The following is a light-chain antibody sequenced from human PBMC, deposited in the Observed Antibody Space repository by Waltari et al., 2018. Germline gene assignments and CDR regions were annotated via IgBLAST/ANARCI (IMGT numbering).Light chain of an antibody. Sequence: EILLTQSPGTLSLSPGERATLSCRASQSVGRSLAWYQQNPGQPPRLLIYGTSNSATGTPDRFSGGGYGTDFSLTISRLEPEDVAVYYCQHYVSLPVTFGQGTKVEIK. CDR1: QSVGRS. CDR3: QHYVSLPVT. J-gene: IGKJ1*01. CDR2: GTS. V-gene: IGKV3-20*01.